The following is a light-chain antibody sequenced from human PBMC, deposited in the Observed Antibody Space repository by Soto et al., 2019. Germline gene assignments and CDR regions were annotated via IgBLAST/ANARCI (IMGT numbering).Light chain of an antibody. CDR2: DVS. CDR1: SSDVGGYNY. Sequence: QSALTQPASVSGSPGQSITISCTGTSSDVGGYNYVSWYQQHSGKAPKFMIYDVSNRPSGVSTRFSGSKSGNTASLTISGLQAEDEADYYCNSYTTSNTRQIVFGTGTKVTVL. CDR3: NSYTTSNTRQIV. V-gene: IGLV2-14*01. J-gene: IGLJ1*01.